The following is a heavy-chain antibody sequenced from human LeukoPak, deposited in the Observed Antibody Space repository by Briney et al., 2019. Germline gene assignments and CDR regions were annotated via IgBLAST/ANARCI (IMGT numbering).Heavy chain of an antibody. CDR3: AKAASSGYSSCDY. Sequence: LPWGSLRLSCAASGFTFSSYAMSWARQAPGKGLEWVSAISGSGGSTCYADSVKGRFTISRDNSKNTLYLQMNSLRAEDTAVYYCAKAASSGYSSCDYWGQGTLVTVSS. CDR2: ISGSGGST. V-gene: IGHV3-23*01. J-gene: IGHJ4*02. D-gene: IGHD3-22*01. CDR1: GFTFSSYA.